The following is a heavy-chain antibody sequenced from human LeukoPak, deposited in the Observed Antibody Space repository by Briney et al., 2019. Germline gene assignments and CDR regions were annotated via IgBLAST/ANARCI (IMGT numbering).Heavy chain of an antibody. CDR3: ARDPNYYDSI. J-gene: IGHJ4*02. Sequence: GGSLRLSCAASGFTFSTYSMNWVRQAPGKGLEWVSSISSRSSYKYYADSVKGRFTISRDNAKNSPYLQMNSLRAEDTAVYYCARDPNYYDSIWGQGTLVTVSS. D-gene: IGHD3-22*01. V-gene: IGHV3-21*01. CDR1: GFTFSTYS. CDR2: ISSRSSYK.